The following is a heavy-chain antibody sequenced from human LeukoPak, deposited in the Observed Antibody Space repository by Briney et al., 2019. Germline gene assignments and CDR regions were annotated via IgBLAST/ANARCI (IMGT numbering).Heavy chain of an antibody. J-gene: IGHJ3*02. V-gene: IGHV4-30-2*01. CDR2: IYHSGST. CDR3: ARAELSLRGAFDI. D-gene: IGHD1-7*01. CDR1: GGSISSGGYS. Sequence: SETVSLTCAVSGGSISSGGYSWSWIRQPPGKGLEWIGYIYHSGSTYYNPSLKSRVTISVDRSKNQFSLKLSSVTAADTAVYYCARAELSLRGAFDIWGQGTMVTVSS.